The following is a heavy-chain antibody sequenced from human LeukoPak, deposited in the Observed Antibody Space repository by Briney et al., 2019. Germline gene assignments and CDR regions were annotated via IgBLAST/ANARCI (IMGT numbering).Heavy chain of an antibody. CDR2: IRYDGSNK. J-gene: IGHJ4*02. CDR1: GFTFRGYG. D-gene: IGHD2-21*01. Sequence: GGSLRPSCAASGFTFRGYGMPWVGQAPGRGLGGVAFIRYDGSNKYYADSVKGRFTISRDNSKNTLSLQMNSLRVEDTAIYYCAKSDCGSDGCKLLNYWGQGILVTVSS. CDR3: AKSDCGSDGCKLLNY. V-gene: IGHV3-30*02.